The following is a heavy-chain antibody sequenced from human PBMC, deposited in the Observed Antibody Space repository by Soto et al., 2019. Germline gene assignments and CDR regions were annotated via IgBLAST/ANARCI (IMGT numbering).Heavy chain of an antibody. J-gene: IGHJ4*02. Sequence: SSETLSLTCTVSGCSISSGGYYWSWIRQHPGKGLEWIGYIYYSGSTYYNPSLKSRVTISVDTSKNQFSLKLSSVTAADTAVYYCARESFPGDILTGYFDYWGQGTLVTVSS. V-gene: IGHV4-31*03. CDR2: IYYSGST. D-gene: IGHD3-9*01. CDR3: ARESFPGDILTGYFDY. CDR1: GCSISSGGYY.